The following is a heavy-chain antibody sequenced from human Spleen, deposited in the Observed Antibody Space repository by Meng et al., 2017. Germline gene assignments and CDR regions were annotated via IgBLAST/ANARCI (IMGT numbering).Heavy chain of an antibody. Sequence: ASVKVSCKASGYTFSDYYMHWVRQAPGQGLEWMGRINPNSGGTSYAQKFQGRVTMTRDTSISTAYMELSRLRSDDTAVYYCARDPTYYDYVWGSSPDDAFDIWGQGTMVTV. CDR3: ARDPTYYDYVWGSSPDDAFDI. CDR1: GYTFSDYY. V-gene: IGHV1-2*06. D-gene: IGHD3-16*01. CDR2: INPNSGGT. J-gene: IGHJ3*02.